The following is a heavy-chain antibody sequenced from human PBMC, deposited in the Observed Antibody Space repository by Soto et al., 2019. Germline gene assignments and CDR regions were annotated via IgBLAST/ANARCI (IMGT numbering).Heavy chain of an antibody. CDR3: ARRTVVVVAAAPFDY. D-gene: IGHD2-15*01. Sequence: QLQLQESGTGLVKPSETLSLTCTVSGGSISSSSYYWGWIRQPPGKGLEWLGSIYYSGSTYYNPSLKSLVPIXXDXSXXQVSLMLGSVTAADTAVYYCARRTVVVVAAAPFDYLVQGTLVTVSS. V-gene: IGHV4-39*01. J-gene: IGHJ4*02. CDR2: IYYSGST. CDR1: GGSISSSSYY.